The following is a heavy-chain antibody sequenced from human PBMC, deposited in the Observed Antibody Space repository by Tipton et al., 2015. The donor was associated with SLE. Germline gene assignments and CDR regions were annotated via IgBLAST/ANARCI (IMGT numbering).Heavy chain of an antibody. CDR3: ARRGGEPRHYYYYGMDV. D-gene: IGHD3-16*01. J-gene: IGHJ6*02. CDR1: GYTFTSYW. Sequence: QSGAEVKKPGESLKISCKGSGYTFTSYWIGWVRQMPGKDLEWMGIIYPSDSDTRYNPSFQGQVTLSADKSITTAYLQWSSLKASDTAMYYCARRGGEPRHYYYYGMDVWGQGTTVTVSS. V-gene: IGHV5-51*03. CDR2: IYPSDSDT.